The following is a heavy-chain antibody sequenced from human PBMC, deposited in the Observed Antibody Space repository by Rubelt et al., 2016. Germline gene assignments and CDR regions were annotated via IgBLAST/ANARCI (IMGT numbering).Heavy chain of an antibody. J-gene: IGHJ2*01. V-gene: IGHV4-34*01. CDR3: ARRAYGDCLDL. D-gene: IGHD4-17*01. CDR1: GGSFSGYY. Sequence: QVQLQQWGAGLLKPSETLSLTCAVYGGSFSGYYWSWIRQPPGKGLEWIGSIYHSGSTYYNPSLKSRVTISVDTSKNQFSLKLSSVTAADTAVYYCARRAYGDCLDLWGRGTLVTVSS. CDR2: IYHSGST.